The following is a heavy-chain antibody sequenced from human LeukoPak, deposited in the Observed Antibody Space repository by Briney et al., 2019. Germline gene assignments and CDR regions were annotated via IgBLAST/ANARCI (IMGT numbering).Heavy chain of an antibody. D-gene: IGHD2-21*02. V-gene: IGHV3-11*01. J-gene: IGHJ4*02. Sequence: GGSLRLSCAASGFTFSDYYMSWIRQAPGKGLEWVSYISSSGSTIYYADSVKGRFTISRDNSKNTLYLQMNSLRAEDTAVYYCAKAKHIVVVTAIQPFDYWGQGTLVTVSS. CDR2: ISSSGSTI. CDR1: GFTFSDYY. CDR3: AKAKHIVVVTAIQPFDY.